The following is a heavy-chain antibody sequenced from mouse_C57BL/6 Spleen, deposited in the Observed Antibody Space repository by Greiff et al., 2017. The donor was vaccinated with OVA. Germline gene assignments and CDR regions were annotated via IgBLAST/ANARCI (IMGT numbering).Heavy chain of an antibody. Sequence: QVQLQQPGAELVKPGASVKMSCKASGYTFTSYWITWVKQRPGQGLEWIGDIYPGSGSTNYNEKFKSKATLTVDTSSSTAYMQLSSLTSEDSAVYYCARSLYYYGRSDPAWFAYWGQGTLVTVSA. CDR1: GYTFTSYW. J-gene: IGHJ3*01. CDR3: ARSLYYYGRSDPAWFAY. CDR2: IYPGSGST. V-gene: IGHV1-55*01. D-gene: IGHD1-1*01.